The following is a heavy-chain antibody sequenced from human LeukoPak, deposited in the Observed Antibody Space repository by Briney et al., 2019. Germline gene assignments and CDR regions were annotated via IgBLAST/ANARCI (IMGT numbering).Heavy chain of an antibody. V-gene: IGHV3-13*03. CDR3: AKDGKTRNWNYFQAKAVY. CDR1: GFTFSSYD. CDR2: IGTAGDT. Sequence: PGGSLRLSCAACGFTFSSYDMHWVRQATGKGLEWVSAIGTAGDTYYPGSVKGQFTISRDNSKNTLYLQVNSLRAEDTAVYYCAKDGKTRNWNYFQAKAVYWGQGTQVTVSS. D-gene: IGHD1-7*01. J-gene: IGHJ4*02.